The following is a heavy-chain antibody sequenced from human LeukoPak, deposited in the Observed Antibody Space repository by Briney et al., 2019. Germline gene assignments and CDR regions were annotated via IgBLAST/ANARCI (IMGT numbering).Heavy chain of an antibody. J-gene: IGHJ6*03. Sequence: RTGGSLRLSCAASGFTFSSYGMSWVRQAPGKGLEWVSAITATSSSTHDADSVQGRFTISRDNSKNTLYLQMNSLRAEDTAVYYCARAHGSGWGGYYYYYMDVWGKGTTVTISS. D-gene: IGHD6-19*01. CDR2: ITATSSST. CDR1: GFTFSSYG. CDR3: ARAHGSGWGGYYYYYMDV. V-gene: IGHV3-23*01.